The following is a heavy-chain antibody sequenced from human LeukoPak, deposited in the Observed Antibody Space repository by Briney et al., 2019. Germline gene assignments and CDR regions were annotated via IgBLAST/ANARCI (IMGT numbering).Heavy chain of an antibody. CDR2: IYPGDADT. CDR1: GYSFTSYW. J-gene: IGHJ3*02. D-gene: IGHD6-13*01. Sequence: RGESLKISCKGSGYSFTSYWIGWVRRMPGKGLEWRGIIYPGDADTRYSPSFQGQVTISADKSISTAYPQWSSMKASATAMSYCARPSSSPPAAFDIWGHGTMVTVSS. CDR3: ARPSSSPPAAFDI. V-gene: IGHV5-51*01.